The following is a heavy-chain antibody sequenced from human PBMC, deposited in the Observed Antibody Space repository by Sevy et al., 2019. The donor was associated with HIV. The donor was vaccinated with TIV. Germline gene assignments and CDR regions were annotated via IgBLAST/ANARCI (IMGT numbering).Heavy chain of an antibody. CDR1: GFTFSSYA. J-gene: IGHJ3*02. CDR3: AKTYQPGYCSGGSCYSGSRGAFDI. D-gene: IGHD2-15*01. CDR2: ISGSGGST. Sequence: GGSLRLSCAASGFTFSSYAMSWVRQAPGKGLEWVSAISGSGGSTYYADSVKGRFTISRDNSKNTLYLQMNSLRAEDTAVYYCAKTYQPGYCSGGSCYSGSRGAFDIWGQGTMATVSS. V-gene: IGHV3-23*01.